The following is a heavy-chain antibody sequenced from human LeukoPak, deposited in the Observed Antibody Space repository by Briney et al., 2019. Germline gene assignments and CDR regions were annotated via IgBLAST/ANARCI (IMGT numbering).Heavy chain of an antibody. Sequence: GGSLRLSCAASGFTFSSYAMNWVRQAPGKGLEWVSYISSSGTTIYYPDSVKGRFTISRDNAKNSLYLQMNSLRAEDTAVYYCARRKGGSSRHFDYWGQGTLVTVSS. D-gene: IGHD1-26*01. V-gene: IGHV3-48*03. CDR3: ARRKGGSSRHFDY. CDR1: GFTFSSYA. J-gene: IGHJ4*02. CDR2: ISSSGTTI.